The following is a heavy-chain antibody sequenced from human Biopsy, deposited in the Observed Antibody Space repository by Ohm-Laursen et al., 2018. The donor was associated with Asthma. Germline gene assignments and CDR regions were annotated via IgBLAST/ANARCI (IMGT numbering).Heavy chain of an antibody. Sequence: GASVKVSCKDSGYTFNRAGITWVRQAPGQGLEWMGWISVYNGNTKVAQKLQDRVTMITDTSTSTAYMELRSLRSDDTAVYFCARAVDYSHYYGIDVWGQGTTVTVS. CDR2: ISVYNGNT. D-gene: IGHD3-10*01. CDR3: ARAVDYSHYYGIDV. V-gene: IGHV1-18*01. CDR1: GYTFNRAG. J-gene: IGHJ6*02.